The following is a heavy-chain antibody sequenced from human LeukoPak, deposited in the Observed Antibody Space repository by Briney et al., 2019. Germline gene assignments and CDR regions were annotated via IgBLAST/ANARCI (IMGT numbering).Heavy chain of an antibody. Sequence: SGTLSLTCTVSGGTITSCGYFWTWLRQRPGEGLEWIRYISYYGTPFYNPAFRSRLIISRDTPSNQFSLNLSSVTAADTALYYCARYYCVTSYCPGVDYWGQGALVTVSS. V-gene: IGHV4-31*03. CDR2: ISYYGTP. D-gene: IGHD2-21*01. CDR3: ARYYCVTSYCPGVDY. J-gene: IGHJ4*02. CDR1: GGTITSCGYF.